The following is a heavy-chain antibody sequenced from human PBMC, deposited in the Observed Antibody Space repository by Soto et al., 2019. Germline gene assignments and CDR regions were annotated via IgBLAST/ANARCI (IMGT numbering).Heavy chain of an antibody. Sequence: SETLSLTCTVSGGSISSHYWSWIRQPPGKGLEWIGYIYYSGSTNYNASLQGRVTMSVDTSKNQFSLKLRSVTAADTAVYFCARGGWSLDFWGRGTLVTVSS. D-gene: IGHD6-19*01. CDR3: ARGGWSLDF. J-gene: IGHJ4*02. V-gene: IGHV4-59*11. CDR1: GGSISSHY. CDR2: IYYSGST.